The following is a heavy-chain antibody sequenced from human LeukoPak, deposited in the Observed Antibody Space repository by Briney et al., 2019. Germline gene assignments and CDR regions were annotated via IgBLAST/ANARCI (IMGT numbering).Heavy chain of an antibody. D-gene: IGHD5-18*01. J-gene: IGHJ4*02. CDR3: VTGFTTMAVDYFDY. CDR2: SDPEDGER. Sequence: ASVKVSCKVSGKTLSDLSIHWLRQPPGKGLEWLGGSDPEDGERIYAQMFQGRVTMTEDTSIDTAYMELSSLRSGDTAVYYCVTGFTTMAVDYFDYWGQGTLVTVSS. V-gene: IGHV1-24*01. CDR1: GKTLSDLS.